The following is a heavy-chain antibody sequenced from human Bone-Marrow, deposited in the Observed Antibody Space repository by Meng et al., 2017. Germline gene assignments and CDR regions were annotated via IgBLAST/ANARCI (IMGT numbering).Heavy chain of an antibody. J-gene: IGHJ4*02. CDR3: AKKLGYYYDSSGYYY. D-gene: IGHD3-22*01. CDR1: GFTFSSYA. CDR2: SSGSGGST. V-gene: IGHV3-23*01. Sequence: GESLKISCAASGFTFSSYAMSWVRQAPGKGLEWVSASSGSGGSTYYADSVKGRFTISRDNSKNTLYLQMNSLRAEDTAVYYCAKKLGYYYDSSGYYYWGQGTLVTVSS.